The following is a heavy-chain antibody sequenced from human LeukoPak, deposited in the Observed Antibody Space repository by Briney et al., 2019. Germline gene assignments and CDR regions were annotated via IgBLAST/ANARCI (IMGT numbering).Heavy chain of an antibody. J-gene: IGHJ5*02. CDR3: ATCRDEFGDYGFTS. CDR2: IYDSWRT. Sequence: SETLSLTCTVSGDSISNNYWSWIRQPPGKGLEWIGYIYDSWRTKYNPSLTSRVTISADTSKNLFSLKLTSVTAADTALYYCATCRDEFGDYGFTSWGRGTLVTVS. D-gene: IGHD4-17*01. V-gene: IGHV4-59*01. CDR1: GDSISNNY.